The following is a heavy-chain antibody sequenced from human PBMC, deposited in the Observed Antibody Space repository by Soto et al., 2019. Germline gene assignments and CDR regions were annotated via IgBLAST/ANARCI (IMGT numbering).Heavy chain of an antibody. D-gene: IGHD3-22*01. CDR3: ARAPMVLTRSYFDS. J-gene: IGHJ4*02. Sequence: SETLSLTCTVSDGSISNFYWSWIRQPPGKGLEWIGYISSSGNTNYNPPLKSRVSISVDTSKNQFSLNLTSVTAADTAVYYCARAPMVLTRSYFDSWGQGTPVTVSS. V-gene: IGHV4-59*01. CDR1: DGSISNFY. CDR2: ISSSGNT.